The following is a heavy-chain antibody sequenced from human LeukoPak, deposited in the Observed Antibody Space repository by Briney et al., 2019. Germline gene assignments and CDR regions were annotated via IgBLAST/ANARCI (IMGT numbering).Heavy chain of an antibody. CDR3: ARDLTAMGIFDY. V-gene: IGHV3-30*04. Sequence: PGRSLRLSCAASGFTFSSYAMHWVRQAPGKGLEWVAVISYDGSNKYYADSVKGRFTISRDNSKNTLYLQMNSLRAEDTAVYYCARDLTAMGIFDYWAREPWSPSPQ. CDR1: GFTFSSYA. D-gene: IGHD5-18*01. CDR2: ISYDGSNK. J-gene: IGHJ4*02.